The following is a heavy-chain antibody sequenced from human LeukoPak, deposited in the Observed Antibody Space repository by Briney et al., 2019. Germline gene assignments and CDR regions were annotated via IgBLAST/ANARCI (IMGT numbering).Heavy chain of an antibody. CDR2: ISGSGGST. J-gene: IGHJ4*02. D-gene: IGHD6-19*01. V-gene: IGHV3-23*01. CDR3: AKMVRIAVAGNGPIDY. CDR1: GFTFSIYA. Sequence: GGSLRLSCAASGFTFSIYAMSWVRQAPGKGLEWVSAISGSGGSTYYADSVKGRFTISRDNSKNTLYLQMNSLRAEDTAVYYCAKMVRIAVAGNGPIDYWGQGTLVTVSS.